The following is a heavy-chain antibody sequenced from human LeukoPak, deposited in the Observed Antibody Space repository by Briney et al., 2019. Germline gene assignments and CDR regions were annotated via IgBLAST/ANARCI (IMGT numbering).Heavy chain of an antibody. CDR3: ARSLLSYYDILTGYYMGGSPWFDP. CDR1: GYTFTDFY. Sequence: GASVKVSCKASGYTFTDFYMHWVRQAPGQGLEWMGWIDPNSGGTNYAQKFQGRVTMTRDTSISTAYMELSRLRSDDTAVYYCARSLLSYYDILTGYYMGGSPWFDPWGQGTLVTVSS. CDR2: IDPNSGGT. J-gene: IGHJ5*02. V-gene: IGHV1-2*02. D-gene: IGHD3-9*01.